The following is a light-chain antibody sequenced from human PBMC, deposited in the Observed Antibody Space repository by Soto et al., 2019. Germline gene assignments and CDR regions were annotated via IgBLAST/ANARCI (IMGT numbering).Light chain of an antibody. CDR3: QQYENLPT. Sequence: DIQMTQSPSSLCASVGDRVTITCQASQNINNYLTWYQQKPGRAPKLLIYDASHLDAGVPSRFRGSGSGTDFTFTISRLQPEDIATYYCQQYENLPTFSQGTRLEIK. CDR2: DAS. CDR1: QNINNY. V-gene: IGKV1-33*01. J-gene: IGKJ5*01.